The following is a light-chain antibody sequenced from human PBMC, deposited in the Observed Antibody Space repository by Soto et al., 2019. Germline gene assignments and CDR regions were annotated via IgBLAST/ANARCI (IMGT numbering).Light chain of an antibody. CDR2: QAS. J-gene: IGKJ2*01. CDR3: QQYNSFWYS. V-gene: IGKV1-5*03. Sequence: DIQMTQSPSSLSASVGDRVTITCRASQSISSWLAWYQQKPGNAPKLLIYQASTLEVGVPSRFSGSGSGTEFPLTISSLQPDDFATYYCQQYNSFWYSFAQGTKLEIK. CDR1: QSISSW.